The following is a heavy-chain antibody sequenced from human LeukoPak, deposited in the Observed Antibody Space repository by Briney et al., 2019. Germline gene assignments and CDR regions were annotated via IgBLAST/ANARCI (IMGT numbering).Heavy chain of an antibody. V-gene: IGHV4-4*02. CDR3: ARRITGTLAPIDY. Sequence: SETLSLTCTVSGGSISSSLWWTWVRQPPGKGLEWIGEIYHDGTTNYQSSLKSRATISLDKSKNQFSLKLSSVTAADTAVYYCARRITGTLAPIDYWGQGTLVTVPS. D-gene: IGHD1-20*01. CDR1: GGSISSSLW. CDR2: IYHDGTT. J-gene: IGHJ4*02.